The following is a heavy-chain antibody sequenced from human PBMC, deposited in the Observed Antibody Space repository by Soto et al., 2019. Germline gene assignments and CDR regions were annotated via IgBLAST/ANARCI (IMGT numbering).Heavy chain of an antibody. D-gene: IGHD6-19*01. Sequence: EVQLVESGGGLVQPGGSLKLSCAASGFTFSGSAMHWVRQASGKGLEWVGRIRSKANSYATAYAASVKGRFTISRDDSKNTAYLQMNSLKTEDTAVYYCTSPAVAGTADHWFDPWGQGTLVTVSS. J-gene: IGHJ5*02. V-gene: IGHV3-73*01. CDR1: GFTFSGSA. CDR2: IRSKANSYAT. CDR3: TSPAVAGTADHWFDP.